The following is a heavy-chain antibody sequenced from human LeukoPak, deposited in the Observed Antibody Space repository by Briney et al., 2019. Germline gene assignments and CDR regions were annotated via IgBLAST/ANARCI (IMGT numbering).Heavy chain of an antibody. CDR3: ARDWEAYGYYYMDV. Sequence: GGSLRLSRAASGFTFSSYSMNWVRQAPGKGLEWVSSISSSSSYIYYADSVKGRFTISRDNAKNSLYLQMNSLRAEDTAVYYCARDWEAYGYYYMDVWGKGTTVTVSS. CDR2: ISSSSSYI. V-gene: IGHV3-21*01. J-gene: IGHJ6*03. D-gene: IGHD1-26*01. CDR1: GFTFSSYS.